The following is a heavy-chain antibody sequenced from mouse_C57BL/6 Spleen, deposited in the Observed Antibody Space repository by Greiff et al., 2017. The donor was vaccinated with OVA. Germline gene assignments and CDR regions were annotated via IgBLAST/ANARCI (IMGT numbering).Heavy chain of an antibody. CDR3: ARHHYGSRVLDY. J-gene: IGHJ2*01. Sequence: EVHLVESGGGLVQPGGSLSLSCAASGFTFTDYYMSWVRQPPGKALEWLGFIRNKANGYSTEYSASVKGRFTISRDNSQSILYLKMNALRAEDSATYYCARHHYGSRVLDYWGQGTTLTVSS. CDR1: GFTFTDYY. CDR2: IRNKANGYST. V-gene: IGHV7-3*01. D-gene: IGHD1-1*01.